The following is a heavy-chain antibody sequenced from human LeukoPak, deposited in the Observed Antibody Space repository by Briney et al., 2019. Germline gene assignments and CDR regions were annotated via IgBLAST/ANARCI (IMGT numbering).Heavy chain of an antibody. Sequence: PSETLSLTCAVYGGSFSGYYWSWIRQPPGKGLEWIGEINHSGSTNYNPSLKSRVTISVDTSKNQFSLKLSSVTAADTAVYYCARVMVKWFGEWPCDYWGQGTLVTVSS. V-gene: IGHV4-34*01. J-gene: IGHJ4*02. D-gene: IGHD3-10*01. CDR1: GGSFSGYY. CDR3: ARVMVKWFGEWPCDY. CDR2: INHSGST.